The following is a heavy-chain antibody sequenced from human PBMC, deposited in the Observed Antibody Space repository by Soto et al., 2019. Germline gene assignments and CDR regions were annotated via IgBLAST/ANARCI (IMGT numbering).Heavy chain of an antibody. D-gene: IGHD6-6*01. Sequence: GVSLRLSCSASGFTFSSSAISWVRQAPGKGLEWVSAVSANGQGIYYADSVRGRFTISRDNSKNTVFLHMDSLSAEDTAVYYCAKDRQAPLDYFNYWGPGTMVTVS. CDR2: VSANGQGI. CDR1: GFTFSSSA. CDR3: AKDRQAPLDYFNY. J-gene: IGHJ4*02. V-gene: IGHV3-23*01.